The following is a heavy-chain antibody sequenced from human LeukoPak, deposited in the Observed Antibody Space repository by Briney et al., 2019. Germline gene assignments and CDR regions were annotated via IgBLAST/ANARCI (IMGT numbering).Heavy chain of an antibody. CDR3: AKEAAMAHLDY. J-gene: IGHJ4*02. V-gene: IGHV3-30*18. D-gene: IGHD5-18*01. CDR1: GFTFSIYG. CDR2: ISYDGSNK. Sequence: GRSLRLSCAASGFTFSIYGMHWVRQAPGKGLEWVAVISYDGSNKYYADSVKGRFTISRDNSKNTLYLQMNSLRAEDTAVYYCAKEAAMAHLDYWGQGTLVTVSS.